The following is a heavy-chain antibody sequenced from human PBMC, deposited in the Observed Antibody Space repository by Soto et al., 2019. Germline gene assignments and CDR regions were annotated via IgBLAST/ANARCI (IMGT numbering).Heavy chain of an antibody. J-gene: IGHJ4*02. CDR1: GFTFSSYG. V-gene: IGHV3-30*18. D-gene: IGHD2-15*01. CDR3: AKGAVVAATGALDY. Sequence: QVQLVESGGGVVQPGRSLRLSCAASGFTFSSYGMHWVRQAPGKGLEWVAVISYDGSNKYYADSVKGRFTISRDNSKNTLYLQMNSLRAEDTAVYDCAKGAVVAATGALDYWGQGTLVTVSS. CDR2: ISYDGSNK.